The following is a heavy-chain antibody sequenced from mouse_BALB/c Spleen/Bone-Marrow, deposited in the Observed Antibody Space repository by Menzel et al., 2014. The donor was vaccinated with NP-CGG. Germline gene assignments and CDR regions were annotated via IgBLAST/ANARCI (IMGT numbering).Heavy chain of an antibody. CDR3: ARHRYDVGAMDY. CDR2: IWGDGST. D-gene: IGHD2-12*01. V-gene: IGHV2-6-2*01. Sequence: VKLMESGPDLVAPSQSLSITCTVSGFSLTSYGVHWVRQPPGKGLEWLVVIWGDGSTTHNSALKSRLSISKDNSKSQVFLKMNSLQTDDTAMYYCARHRYDVGAMDYWGQGTSVTVSS. CDR1: GFSLTSYG. J-gene: IGHJ4*01.